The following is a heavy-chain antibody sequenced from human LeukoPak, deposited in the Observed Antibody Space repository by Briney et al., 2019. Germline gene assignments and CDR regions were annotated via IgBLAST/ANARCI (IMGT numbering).Heavy chain of an antibody. D-gene: IGHD2-15*01. CDR1: GYTFTGYY. V-gene: IGHV1-2*02. Sequence: ASVTVSCKASGYTFTGYYMHWVRQAPGQGLEWMGWINPNSGGTNYAQKFQGRVTMTRDTSISTAYMELSRLRSDDTAVYYCAREGIDFALRAFDIWGQGTMVTVSS. J-gene: IGHJ3*02. CDR3: AREGIDFALRAFDI. CDR2: INPNSGGT.